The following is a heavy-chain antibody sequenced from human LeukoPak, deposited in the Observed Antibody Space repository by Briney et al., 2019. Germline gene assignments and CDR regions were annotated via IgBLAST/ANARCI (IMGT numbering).Heavy chain of an antibody. Sequence: PGRSLRLSCAASGFTFSSYAMHWVRQAPGKGLEWVAVILYDGSNKYYADSVKGRFTISRDNSKNTLYLQMNSLRAEDTAVYYCAREIYCSGGSCYPSPLDPWGQGTLVTVSS. D-gene: IGHD2-15*01. CDR2: ILYDGSNK. CDR3: AREIYCSGGSCYPSPLDP. J-gene: IGHJ5*02. CDR1: GFTFSSYA. V-gene: IGHV3-30*04.